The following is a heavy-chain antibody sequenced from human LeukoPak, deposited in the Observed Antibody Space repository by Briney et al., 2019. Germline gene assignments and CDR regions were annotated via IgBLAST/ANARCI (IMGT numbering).Heavy chain of an antibody. D-gene: IGHD3-10*01. CDR1: GFTFSSYG. CDR3: ARGYSYGSGSYYCDY. CDR2: IWYDGSNK. V-gene: IGHV3-33*01. J-gene: IGHJ4*02. Sequence: PGRSLRLSCAVSGFTFSSYGMHWVRQAPGKGLEWVAVIWYDGSNKYYADSVKGRFTISRDNSKNTLYLQMNSLRAEDTAVYYCARGYSYGSGSYYCDYWGQGTLVTVSS.